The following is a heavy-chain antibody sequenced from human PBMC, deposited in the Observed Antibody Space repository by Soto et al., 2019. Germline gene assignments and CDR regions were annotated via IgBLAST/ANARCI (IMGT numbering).Heavy chain of an antibody. D-gene: IGHD6-13*01. CDR2: IYYSGST. J-gene: IGHJ3*02. V-gene: IGHV4-39*01. CDR3: ARRIAAAGPADDAFDI. Sequence: SETLSLTCTVSGGSISSSSYYWGWIRQPPGKGLEWIGSIYYSGSTYYNPSLKSRVTISVDTSKNQFSLKLSSVTAADTAVYYCARRIAAAGPADDAFDIWGQGTMVTVSS. CDR1: GGSISSSSYY.